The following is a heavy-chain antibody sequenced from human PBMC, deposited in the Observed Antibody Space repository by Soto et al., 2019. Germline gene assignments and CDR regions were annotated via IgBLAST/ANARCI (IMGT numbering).Heavy chain of an antibody. CDR3: AHSPPYDILTGSLNYFDY. Sequence: QITLKESGPTLVKPTQTLTLTCTFSGFSLSTSGVGVGWIRQPPGKALEWLALIFWDDDKRYSPSLKSILTITKGTSKNQVVLTMTNMDPVDTATYYCAHSPPYDILTGSLNYFDYWGQGTLVTVSS. V-gene: IGHV2-5*02. CDR2: IFWDDDK. D-gene: IGHD3-9*01. J-gene: IGHJ4*02. CDR1: GFSLSTSGVG.